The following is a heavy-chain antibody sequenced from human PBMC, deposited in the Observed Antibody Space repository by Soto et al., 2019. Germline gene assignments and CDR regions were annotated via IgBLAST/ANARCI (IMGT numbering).Heavy chain of an antibody. CDR3: ARTLYGDNVDY. Sequence: GASVKVSCKTSGFTLSSSAVHWVRQARGHRLQWIGWIDVGSGNANYAQKFQGRVTMTRNTSISTAYMELSSLRSEDTAVYYCARTLYGDNVDYWGQGTLVTVSS. J-gene: IGHJ4*02. CDR1: GFTLSSSA. D-gene: IGHD4-17*01. CDR2: IDVGSGNA. V-gene: IGHV1-58*01.